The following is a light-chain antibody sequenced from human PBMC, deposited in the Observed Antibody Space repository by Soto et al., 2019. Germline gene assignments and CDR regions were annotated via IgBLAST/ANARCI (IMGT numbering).Light chain of an antibody. J-gene: IGKJ1*01. CDR3: QQYGSSALT. Sequence: EIVLTQSPGTLSLSPGERATLSCRASQSVSSSYLAWYQQKPGQAPRRLLYGASSRATGITDRFSASASGTDFPLTISRLEPEDFAVYYCQQYGSSALTFGQGTKVEIK. CDR1: QSVSSSY. V-gene: IGKV3-20*01. CDR2: GAS.